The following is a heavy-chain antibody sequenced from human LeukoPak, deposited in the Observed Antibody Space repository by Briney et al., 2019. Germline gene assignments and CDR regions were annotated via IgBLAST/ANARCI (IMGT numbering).Heavy chain of an antibody. D-gene: IGHD3-22*01. J-gene: IGHJ4*02. CDR2: ISSSSSYI. CDR1: GFTFSSYS. Sequence: GGSLRLSCAASGFTFSSYSMNWVRQAPGKGLECVSSISSSSSYIYYADSVKGRFTISRDNAKNSLYLQMNSLRAEDTAVYYCARDAGGYYYDSSGLSFDYWGQGTLVTVPS. CDR3: ARDAGGYYYDSSGLSFDY. V-gene: IGHV3-21*01.